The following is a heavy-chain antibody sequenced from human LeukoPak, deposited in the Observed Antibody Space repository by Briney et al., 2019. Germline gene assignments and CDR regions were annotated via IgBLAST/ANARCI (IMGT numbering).Heavy chain of an antibody. V-gene: IGHV3-48*03. CDR2: ISSSGSTI. D-gene: IGHD3-22*01. J-gene: IGHJ6*02. CDR3: ARDWTYYYDSSGAWELYYYYGMDV. Sequence: GGSLRLSCAASGFTFSSYEMTWVRQAPGKGLEWVSYISSSGSTIYYADSVKGRFTISRDNAKNSLYLQMNSLRAEDTAVYYCARDWTYYYDSSGAWELYYYYGMDVWGQGTTVTVSS. CDR1: GFTFSSYE.